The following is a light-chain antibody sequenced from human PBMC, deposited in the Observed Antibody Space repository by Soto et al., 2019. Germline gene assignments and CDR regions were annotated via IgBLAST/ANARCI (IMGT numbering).Light chain of an antibody. V-gene: IGKV3-15*01. CDR3: QHHGSSFWT. J-gene: IGKJ1*01. CDR1: QSVSSN. CDR2: GAS. Sequence: EIVMTQSPATLSVSPGERATLSCRASQSVSSNLAWYQQKPGQAPRLLIYGASTRATGIPARFSGSGSGTDFTLRISGLEPEDFAVYYCQHHGSSFWTFGQGTKVDIK.